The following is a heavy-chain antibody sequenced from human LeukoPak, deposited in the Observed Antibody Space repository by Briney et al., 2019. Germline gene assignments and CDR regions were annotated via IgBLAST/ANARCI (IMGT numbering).Heavy chain of an antibody. CDR2: ISSDGGTK. Sequence: GGSLRLSCTASKSTFSNYGMQWVRQAPGKGLEWVAVISSDGGTKYYADSVKGRFTLSRDNSRNTLDLQMNSLGPEDTAVYYCAKEYDSGGYGAYFDYWGQGTLVTVSS. CDR3: AKEYDSGGYGAYFDY. V-gene: IGHV3-30*18. CDR1: KSTFSNYG. D-gene: IGHD3-10*01. J-gene: IGHJ4*02.